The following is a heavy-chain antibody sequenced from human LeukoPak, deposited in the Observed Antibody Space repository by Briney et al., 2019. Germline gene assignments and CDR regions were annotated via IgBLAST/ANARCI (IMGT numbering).Heavy chain of an antibody. J-gene: IGHJ4*02. CDR3: ARGDITMNHNYFDY. V-gene: IGHV1-18*01. Sequence: ASVTVSFKASGYTFTIYGISRVRQAPGQGLERMGWISAYNGNTNYAQKLQGRVTMTTDTSTSTAYMELRSLRSDDTAVYYCARGDITMNHNYFDYWGQGTLVTVSS. CDR2: ISAYNGNT. D-gene: IGHD3-22*01. CDR1: GYTFTIYG.